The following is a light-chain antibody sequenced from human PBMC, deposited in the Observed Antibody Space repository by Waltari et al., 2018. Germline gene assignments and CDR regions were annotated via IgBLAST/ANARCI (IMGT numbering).Light chain of an antibody. J-gene: IGKJ1*01. CDR1: QSLLHSNGYNY. V-gene: IGKV2-28*01. Sequence: DIVMTQSPLSLPFTPGEPASISCRSSQSLLHSNGYNYLDWYLQKPGQSPQLLIYLGSNRACGVPDRFSGRGSGTDFTLKISRGEAEDGGVYYCMQALQTPPWTFGQGTKVEIK. CDR3: MQALQTPPWT. CDR2: LGS.